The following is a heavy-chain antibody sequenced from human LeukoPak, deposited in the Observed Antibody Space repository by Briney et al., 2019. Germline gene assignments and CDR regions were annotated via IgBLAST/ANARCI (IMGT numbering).Heavy chain of an antibody. CDR1: GYSFTSYW. V-gene: IGHV5-51*01. CDR3: ARQTAMGRSGDY. Sequence: GESLKISCKASGYSFTSYWIGWVRQLPGKGLEWMGIIDPSDSDIRYTPSFQGQVTISADKSLSTAYLQWNSLKASDTAIYYCARQTAMGRSGDYWGQGTLVTVSS. J-gene: IGHJ4*02. D-gene: IGHD7-27*01. CDR2: IDPSDSDI.